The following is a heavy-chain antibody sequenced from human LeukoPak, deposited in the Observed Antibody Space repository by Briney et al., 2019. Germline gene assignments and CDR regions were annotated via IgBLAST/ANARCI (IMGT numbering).Heavy chain of an antibody. J-gene: IGHJ6*03. Sequence: GGSLRLSCAASGFTFSSYWMSWVRQAPGKGLEWVANIKQDGSEKYYVDSVKGRFTISRDNAKNSLYLRMNSLRAEDTAVYYCAREKGGGSPAHYMDVWGKGTTVTISS. CDR2: IKQDGSEK. CDR1: GFTFSSYW. V-gene: IGHV3-7*01. D-gene: IGHD2-15*01. CDR3: AREKGGGSPAHYMDV.